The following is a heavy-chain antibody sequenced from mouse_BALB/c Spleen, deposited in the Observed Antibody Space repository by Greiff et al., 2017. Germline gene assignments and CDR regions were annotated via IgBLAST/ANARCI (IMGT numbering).Heavy chain of an antibody. J-gene: IGHJ1*01. Sequence: EVMLVESGGGLVQPGGSRKLSCAASGFTFSSFGMHWVRQAPEKGLEWVAYISSGSSTIYYADTVKGRFTISRANPKNTLFLQVTSLRSEDTAMYYCAREEGYGNPRYFDVWGAGTTVTVSS. D-gene: IGHD2-10*02. V-gene: IGHV5-17*02. CDR3: AREEGYGNPRYFDV. CDR1: GFTFSSFG. CDR2: ISSGSSTI.